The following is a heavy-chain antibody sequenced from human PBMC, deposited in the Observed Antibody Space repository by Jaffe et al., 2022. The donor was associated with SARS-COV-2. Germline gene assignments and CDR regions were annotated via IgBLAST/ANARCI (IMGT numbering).Heavy chain of an antibody. J-gene: IGHJ4*02. CDR3: AKDRELGVDDYGDYGPYYFDY. D-gene: IGHD4-17*01. CDR2: ISGSGGST. CDR1: GFTFSSYA. V-gene: IGHV3-23*01. Sequence: EVQLLESGGGLVQPGGSLRLSCAASGFTFSSYAMSWVRQAPGKGLEWVSAISGSGGSTYYADSVKGRFTISRDNSKNTLYLQMNSLRAEDTAVYYCAKDRELGVDDYGDYGPYYFDYWGQGTLVTVSS.